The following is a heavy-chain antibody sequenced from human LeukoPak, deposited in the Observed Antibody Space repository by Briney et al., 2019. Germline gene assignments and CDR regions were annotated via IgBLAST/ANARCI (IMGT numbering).Heavy chain of an antibody. CDR2: VYYSGNT. CDR1: GGSMSSHF. CDR3: ARGKSRGSHIDY. V-gene: IGHV4-59*08. D-gene: IGHD1-26*01. J-gene: IGHJ4*02. Sequence: SETLSLTCNVSGGSMSSHFWTWIRQSPGKGLQWIGYVYYSGNTNYNPSLRSRATMSLDRSKNQFSLKLSSVTAADTAVYYCARGKSRGSHIDYWGQGTLVTVSS.